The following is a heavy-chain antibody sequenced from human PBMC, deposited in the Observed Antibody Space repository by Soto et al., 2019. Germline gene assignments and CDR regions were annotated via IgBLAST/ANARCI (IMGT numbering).Heavy chain of an antibody. Sequence: SGPTLVNPTQTLTLTCTFSGFSLSTSGVGVGWIRQAPGKALEWLAIIFWDDDRRYSPSLKSRLTITKDTSKNQVVLTMTNMDPVDTATYYCARRSGSENAFAIWGQGTMVTVSS. D-gene: IGHD3-10*01. CDR3: ARRSGSENAFAI. V-gene: IGHV2-5*02. CDR1: GFSLSTSGVG. J-gene: IGHJ3*02. CDR2: IFWDDDR.